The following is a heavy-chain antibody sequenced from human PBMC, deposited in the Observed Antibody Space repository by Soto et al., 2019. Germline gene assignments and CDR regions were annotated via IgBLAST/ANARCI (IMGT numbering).Heavy chain of an antibody. J-gene: IGHJ4*02. CDR1: GYTFTMYN. CDR2: INPSGGTT. CDR3: ARVRGGGSEYFFDY. Sequence: ASXTVSCKASGYTFTMYNVHCLRQAPGQGLEWMAIINPSGGTTYYVQKFEGRVTLTTDTSTSTVYMELSSLRSDDTAVYYCARVRGGGSEYFFDYWGQGTLVTVSS. V-gene: IGHV1-46*01. D-gene: IGHD2-15*01.